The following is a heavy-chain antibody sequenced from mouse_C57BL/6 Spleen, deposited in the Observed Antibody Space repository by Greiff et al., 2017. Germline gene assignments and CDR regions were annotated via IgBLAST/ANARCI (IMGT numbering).Heavy chain of an antibody. V-gene: IGHV1-4*01. CDR2: INRSSGYT. CDR3: AYYGSSYVDY. CDR1: GYTFTSYT. J-gene: IGHJ2*01. Sequence: VKLVESGAELARPGASVKMSCTASGYTFTSYTMHWVKQRPGQGLEWIGYINRSSGYTKYNQKFKDKATLTADKSSSTAYMQLSSLTSEDSAVYDCAYYGSSYVDYWGQGTTLTVSS. D-gene: IGHD1-1*01.